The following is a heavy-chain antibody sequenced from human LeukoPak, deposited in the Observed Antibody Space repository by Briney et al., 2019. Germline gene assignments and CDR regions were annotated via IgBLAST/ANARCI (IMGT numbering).Heavy chain of an antibody. CDR2: MYYSGST. J-gene: IGHJ4*02. Sequence: PSETLSLTCTVSGGSISSSSYYWGWIRQPPGKGLEWIGSMYYSGSTYYNPSLKSRVTISIDTSKNQFSLKLSSVTAADTAVYYCASLITMIANWGQGTLVTVSS. D-gene: IGHD3-22*01. CDR3: ASLITMIAN. V-gene: IGHV4-39*07. CDR1: GGSISSSSYY.